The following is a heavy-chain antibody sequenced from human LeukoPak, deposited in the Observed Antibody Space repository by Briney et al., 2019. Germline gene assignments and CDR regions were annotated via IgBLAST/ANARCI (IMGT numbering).Heavy chain of an antibody. V-gene: IGHV4-34*01. J-gene: IGHJ5*02. CDR3: ARRPPYYDILTGYYTRRANWFDP. D-gene: IGHD3-9*01. Sequence: SETLSLTCSVSGGSISPYYWSWSRQPPGKGLEGIGEINHSGSTNYNPSLKSRVTISVDTSKNQFSLKLSSVTAADTAVYYCARRPPYYDILTGYYTRRANWFDPWGQGTLVTVSS. CDR1: GGSISPYY. CDR2: INHSGST.